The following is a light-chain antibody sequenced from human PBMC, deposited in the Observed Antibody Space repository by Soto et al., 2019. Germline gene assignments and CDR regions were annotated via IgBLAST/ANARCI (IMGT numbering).Light chain of an antibody. J-gene: IGKJ1*01. V-gene: IGKV3-15*01. Sequence: EIVMTQSPATLSVSPGERVALSCRASQSVTSNLAWYQQKPGQAPRLLIYGASTRATGVPARFSGSGSGTEFTLTISSLQSEDFAVYYCQQYNNRPPQTFAQGTKVDIK. CDR3: QQYNNRPPQT. CDR1: QSVTSN. CDR2: GAS.